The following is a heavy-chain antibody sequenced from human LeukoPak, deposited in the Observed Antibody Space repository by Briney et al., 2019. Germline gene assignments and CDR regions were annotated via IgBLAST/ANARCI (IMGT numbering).Heavy chain of an antibody. Sequence: GASVKVSCKASGGTFSSYAISWVRQAPGQGLERMGGIIPIFGTANYAQKFQGRVTITTDESTSTAYMELSSLRSEDTAVYYCARAVVATIVAGPYYYYHMDVWGKGTTVTVSS. CDR3: ARAVVATIVAGPYYYYHMDV. V-gene: IGHV1-69*05. D-gene: IGHD5-12*01. J-gene: IGHJ6*03. CDR1: GGTFSSYA. CDR2: IIPIFGTA.